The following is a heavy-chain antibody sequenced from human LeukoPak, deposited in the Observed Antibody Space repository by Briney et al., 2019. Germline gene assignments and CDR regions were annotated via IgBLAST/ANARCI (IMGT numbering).Heavy chain of an antibody. CDR3: ARDIPSGSEPPYFDY. CDR1: GFTFSSYE. CDR2: ISSSGSTI. D-gene: IGHD1-26*01. V-gene: IGHV3-48*03. Sequence: QPGGSLRLSCAASGFTFSSYEMNWVRQAPGKGLEWVSYISSSGSTIYYADSVKGRFTISRDNAKNSLYLQMNSLRAEDTAVYYCARDIPSGSEPPYFDYWGQGTLVTVSS. J-gene: IGHJ4*02.